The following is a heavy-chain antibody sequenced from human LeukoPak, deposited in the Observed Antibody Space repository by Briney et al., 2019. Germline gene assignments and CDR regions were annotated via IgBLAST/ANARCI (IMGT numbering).Heavy chain of an antibody. CDR1: GFTFSSYA. CDR2: ISGSGGST. Sequence: GGSLRLSCAASGFTFSSYAMSWVRQAPGKGLEWVSAISGSGGSTYYADSVKGRFTISRDNSKNTLYLQMNSLRAEDTAVYYCAKVMSTTMIVVVITDAFDIWGQGTMVTVS. J-gene: IGHJ3*02. D-gene: IGHD3-22*01. V-gene: IGHV3-23*01. CDR3: AKVMSTTMIVVVITDAFDI.